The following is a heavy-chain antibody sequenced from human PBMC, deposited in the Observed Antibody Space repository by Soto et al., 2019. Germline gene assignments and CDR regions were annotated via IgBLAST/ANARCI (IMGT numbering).Heavy chain of an antibody. V-gene: IGHV3-53*01. CDR3: ARGYSYTQPVFDY. Sequence: GGSLRLSCAASGFTFSSYSMTWVRQAPGKGLEWVSFIYSSGSTYYADSVKGRFTISRDNFKNTLYLQMNSLRAEDTAVYYCARGYSYTQPVFDYWGLGTLVTVSS. J-gene: IGHJ4*02. CDR1: GFTFSSYS. CDR2: IYSSGST. D-gene: IGHD5-18*01.